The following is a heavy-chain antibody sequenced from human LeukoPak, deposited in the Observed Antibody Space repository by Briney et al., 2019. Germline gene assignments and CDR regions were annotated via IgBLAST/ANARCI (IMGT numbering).Heavy chain of an antibody. CDR1: GFTVSSDY. Sequence: GGSLRLSCAASGFTVSSDYMSWVRQALGKGLEWVSIIYTSGTTYYADSVKGRFTISRDNSKNTLYLQMNSLRAEDTAVYYCARGGSYFFSVDYWGQGTLVTVSS. CDR3: ARGGSYFFSVDY. D-gene: IGHD1-26*01. CDR2: IYTSGTT. V-gene: IGHV3-53*01. J-gene: IGHJ4*02.